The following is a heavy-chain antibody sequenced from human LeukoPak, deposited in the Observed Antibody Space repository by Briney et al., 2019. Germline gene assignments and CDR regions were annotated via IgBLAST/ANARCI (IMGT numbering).Heavy chain of an antibody. V-gene: IGHV3-30*02. CDR1: GLTFSSYG. J-gene: IGHJ4*02. D-gene: IGHD2/OR15-2a*01. Sequence: PGGSLRLSCAASGLTFSSYGMHWVRQAPGKGLEWVAYIRYDGSNKYYADSVKGRFTISRDNSKNTLYVQMNSLRAEDTAVYYCARSGLSRFGFWGQGTLVTVSS. CDR3: ARSGLSRFGF. CDR2: IRYDGSNK.